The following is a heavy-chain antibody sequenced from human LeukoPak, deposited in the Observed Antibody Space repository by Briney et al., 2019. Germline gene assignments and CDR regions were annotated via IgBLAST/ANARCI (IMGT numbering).Heavy chain of an antibody. CDR1: GFTFSSYG. D-gene: IGHD2/OR15-2a*01. J-gene: IGHJ4*02. V-gene: IGHV3-30*02. CDR3: AKDLSFGFTAFDY. Sequence: GGSLRLSCAASGFTFSSYGMHWVRQAPGKGLEWVAFIRYDGSNKYYADSVKGRFTISRDNSKNTLYLQMNSLRAEDTAVYYCAKDLSFGFTAFDYWGQGTLVTVSS. CDR2: IRYDGSNK.